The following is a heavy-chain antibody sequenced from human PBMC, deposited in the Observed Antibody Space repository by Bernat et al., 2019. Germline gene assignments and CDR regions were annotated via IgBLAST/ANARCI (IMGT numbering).Heavy chain of an antibody. J-gene: IGHJ6*03. V-gene: IGHV1-69*01. CDR3: ARVYLNGSGSYNPTSYYYYYYMDV. D-gene: IGHD3-10*01. CDR2: IIPIFGTA. Sequence: QVQLVQSGAEVKKPGSSVKVSCKASGGTFSSYAISWVRQAPGQGLEWMGGIIPIFGTANYAQKFQGRVTLTADESTSTAYMELSSLRSEDMAVYYCARVYLNGSGSYNPTSYYYYYYMDVWGKGTTVTVSS. CDR1: GGTFSSYA.